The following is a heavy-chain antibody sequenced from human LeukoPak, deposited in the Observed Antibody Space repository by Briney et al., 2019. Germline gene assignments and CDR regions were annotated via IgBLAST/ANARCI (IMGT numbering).Heavy chain of an antibody. Sequence: GGSLRLSCAASGFTFRNSWMNWVRQAPGKGLVWVSRINSGGTTTTYADSVKGRFIISRDNAKNTLYLQMNSLRAEDTAVYYCVKRDGYKPWDYNGMDVWGQGTTVTASS. CDR3: VKRDGYKPWDYNGMDV. CDR2: INSGGTTT. CDR1: GFTFRNSW. V-gene: IGHV3-74*01. J-gene: IGHJ6*02. D-gene: IGHD5-24*01.